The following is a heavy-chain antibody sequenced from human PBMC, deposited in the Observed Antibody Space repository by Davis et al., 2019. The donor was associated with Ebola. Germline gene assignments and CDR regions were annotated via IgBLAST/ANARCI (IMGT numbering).Heavy chain of an antibody. CDR2: ISGSGGST. D-gene: IGHD2-8*01. Sequence: GESLKISCAASGFTFSSYAMSWVRQAPGKGLEWVSAISGSGGSTYYADSVKGRFTISRDNSKNTLYLQMNSLRAEDTAVYYCATIVLMVYTRWGQGTLVTVSS. V-gene: IGHV3-23*01. CDR1: GFTFSSYA. CDR3: ATIVLMVYTR. J-gene: IGHJ4*02.